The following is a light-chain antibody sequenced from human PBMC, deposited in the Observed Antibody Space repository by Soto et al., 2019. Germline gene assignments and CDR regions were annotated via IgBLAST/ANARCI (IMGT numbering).Light chain of an antibody. Sequence: EIVLTQSPGTLYLSPGQSATLSCRASQSVSSNLAWYQQKPGQSPRLLIYAESTRATGIPARFSRSGSGTEFTLTISSLQSEDFAVYYCQQYNIWWAFGQGTKVDIK. CDR2: AES. CDR3: QQYNIWWA. CDR1: QSVSSN. V-gene: IGKV3-15*01. J-gene: IGKJ1*01.